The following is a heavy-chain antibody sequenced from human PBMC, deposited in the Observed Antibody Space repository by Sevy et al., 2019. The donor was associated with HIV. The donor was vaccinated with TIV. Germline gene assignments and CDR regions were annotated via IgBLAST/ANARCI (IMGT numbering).Heavy chain of an antibody. CDR3: AKDVPPSSSSSWWRGKAQH. CDR1: GFTFSSYA. D-gene: IGHD6-13*01. J-gene: IGHJ1*01. Sequence: GGSLRLSCAASGFTFSSYAMSWVRQAPGKGLEWVSAISGSGGSTYYADSVKGRFTISRDNSKNTLYLQMNSLRAEDTAVYYCAKDVPPSSSSSWWRGKAQHWGHGTLVTVSS. CDR2: ISGSGGST. V-gene: IGHV3-23*01.